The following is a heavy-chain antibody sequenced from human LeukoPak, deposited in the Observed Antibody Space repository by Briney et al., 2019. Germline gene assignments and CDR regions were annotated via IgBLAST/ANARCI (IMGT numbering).Heavy chain of an antibody. D-gene: IGHD1-1*01. V-gene: IGHV3-23*01. Sequence: GGSLRLSCAASGFTLSSYAMSWVRQAPGKGLEWVSAIGGSGGNTYYADSVKGRFTISRDNSKNTLSLQMNSLRAEDTAVYYCARRNWNGKYTFDYWGQGTLVTVSS. CDR3: ARRNWNGKYTFDY. CDR1: GFTLSSYA. CDR2: IGGSGGNT. J-gene: IGHJ4*02.